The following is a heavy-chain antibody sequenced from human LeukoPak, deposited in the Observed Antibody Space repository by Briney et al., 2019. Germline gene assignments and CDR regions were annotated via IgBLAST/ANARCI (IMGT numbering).Heavy chain of an antibody. Sequence: SETLSLTCAVYGGSFSGYYWSWIRQPPGKGLEWIGEINHSGSTNYNPSPKSRVTISVDTSKNQFSLKLSSVTAADTAVYYCARGPRYDILTGYPDAFDIWGQGTMVTVSS. CDR2: INHSGST. J-gene: IGHJ3*02. V-gene: IGHV4-34*01. CDR1: GGSFSGYY. D-gene: IGHD3-9*01. CDR3: ARGPRYDILTGYPDAFDI.